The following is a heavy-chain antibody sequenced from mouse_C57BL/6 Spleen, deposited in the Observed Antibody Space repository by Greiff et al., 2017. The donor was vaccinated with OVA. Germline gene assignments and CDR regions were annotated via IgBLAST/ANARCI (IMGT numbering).Heavy chain of an antibody. CDR1: GFNIKDYY. CDR2: IDPEDGET. V-gene: IGHV14-2*01. CDR3: ARAFYYYGSSPGFAY. J-gene: IGHJ3*01. Sequence: EVQLQQSGAELVKPGASVKLSCTASGFNIKDYYMHWVKQRTEQGLEWIGRIDPEDGETKYAPKFPSKATITADTSSNTAYLQLSSLTSEDTAVYYCARAFYYYGSSPGFAYWGQGTLVTVSA. D-gene: IGHD1-1*01.